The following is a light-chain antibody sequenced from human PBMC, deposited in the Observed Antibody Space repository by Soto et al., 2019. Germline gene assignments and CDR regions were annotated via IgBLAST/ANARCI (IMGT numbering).Light chain of an antibody. CDR3: ETWDSNTVV. V-gene: IGLV4-60*02. J-gene: IGLJ2*01. Sequence: QPVLTQSSSASASLGSSVKLTCTLSSGHSSYIIAWHQQQPGKAPRYLMKLEGSGSYNKGSGVPDRFSGSSSGADRYLTISNLQFEDEADYYCETWDSNTVVFCGGTKLTV. CDR2: LEGSGSY. CDR1: SGHSSYI.